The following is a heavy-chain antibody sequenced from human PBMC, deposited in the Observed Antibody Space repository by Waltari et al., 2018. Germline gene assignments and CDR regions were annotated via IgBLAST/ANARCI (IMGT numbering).Heavy chain of an antibody. Sequence: QVQLQESGPGLVKPSQTLSLTCTVSGGSISSGGYYWSWIRQHPGKGLEWIGYIYHRGSTYSNPSLKSRFTISVDRSKNQFSLKLRSVTAAATAVYYCARERYCSGGSCYPYDAFDIWGQGTMVTVSS. D-gene: IGHD2-15*01. CDR3: ARERYCSGGSCYPYDAFDI. V-gene: IGHV4-31*03. CDR1: GGSISSGGYY. CDR2: IYHRGST. J-gene: IGHJ3*02.